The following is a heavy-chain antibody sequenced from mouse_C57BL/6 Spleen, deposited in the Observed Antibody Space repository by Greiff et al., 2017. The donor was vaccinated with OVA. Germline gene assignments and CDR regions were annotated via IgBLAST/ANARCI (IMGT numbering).Heavy chain of an antibody. V-gene: IGHV1-9*01. D-gene: IGHD1-1*01. Sequence: QVQLKQSGAELMKPWASVQLSCKATGYTFTGYWIEWVKQRPGHGLEWIGEILPGSGSTNYNEKFKGKATFTADTSSNTAYMQLSSLTTEDSAIYYCARSLLITTNGYFDYWGQGTTLTVSS. J-gene: IGHJ2*01. CDR3: ARSLLITTNGYFDY. CDR2: ILPGSGST. CDR1: GYTFTGYW.